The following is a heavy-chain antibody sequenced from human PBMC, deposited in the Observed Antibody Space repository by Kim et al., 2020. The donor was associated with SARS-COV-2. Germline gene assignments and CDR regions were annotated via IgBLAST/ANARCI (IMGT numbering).Heavy chain of an antibody. Sequence: GGSLRLSCAASGFTFSSYAMHWVRQAPGKGLEWVAVISYDGSNKYYADSVKGRFTISRDNSKNTLYLQMNSLRAEDTAVYYCARDGTANYYYGMDVWGQGTTVTVSS. V-gene: IGHV3-30*04. D-gene: IGHD6-13*01. CDR1: GFTFSSYA. J-gene: IGHJ6*02. CDR3: ARDGTANYYYGMDV. CDR2: ISYDGSNK.